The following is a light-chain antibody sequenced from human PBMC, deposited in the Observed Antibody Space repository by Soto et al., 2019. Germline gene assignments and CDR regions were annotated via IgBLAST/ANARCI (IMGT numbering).Light chain of an antibody. J-gene: IGLJ3*02. CDR3: AAWDDSLSGL. V-gene: IGLV1-47*01. CDR2: RNN. CDR1: SSNIGSNY. Sequence: QAVLTQPPSASGTPGQRVTISCSGSSSNIGSNYVYWYQQLTGTAPKLLIYRNNQRPSGVPDRFSGSKSGTSASLAISGLRYEYEADYYCAAWDDSLSGLFGGGTKLTVL.